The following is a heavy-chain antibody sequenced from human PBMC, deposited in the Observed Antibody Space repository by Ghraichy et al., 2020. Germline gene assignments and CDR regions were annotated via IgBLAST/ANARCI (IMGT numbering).Heavy chain of an antibody. V-gene: IGHV4-39*01. J-gene: IGHJ4*02. Sequence: SETLSLTCNVSGGSISGTFTYWAWIRQPPGKGLEWIGNAYNDWSHFYNPSLKSRVSMAVDTAKNQFSLNLRFVTAADTAVYFCARVEMLSTSSLSIFYFDSWGQGTPVTVSS. D-gene: IGHD2-2*01. CDR3: ARVEMLSTSSLSIFYFDS. CDR2: AYNDWSH. CDR1: GGSISGTFTY.